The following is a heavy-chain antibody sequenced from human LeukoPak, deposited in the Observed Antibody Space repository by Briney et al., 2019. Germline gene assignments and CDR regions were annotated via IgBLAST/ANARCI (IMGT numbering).Heavy chain of an antibody. Sequence: SETLSLTCAVYGGSFIGYYWSWIRQPPGKGLEWIGEINHSGSTNYNPSLKSRVTISVDTSKKQFSLKLSSVTAADTAVYYCAKHDGRGGATMGALDSWGQGSLVTVSS. J-gene: IGHJ4*02. D-gene: IGHD5-12*01. CDR2: INHSGST. CDR1: GGSFIGYY. CDR3: AKHDGRGGATMGALDS. V-gene: IGHV4-34*01.